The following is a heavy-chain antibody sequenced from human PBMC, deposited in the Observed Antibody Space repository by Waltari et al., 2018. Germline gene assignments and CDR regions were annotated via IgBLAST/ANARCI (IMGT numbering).Heavy chain of an antibody. J-gene: IGHJ4*02. CDR2: ISSSSSTI. V-gene: IGHV3-48*04. D-gene: IGHD1-26*01. CDR3: AREGGRILYDY. CDR1: GFTFSSDS. Sequence: EVQLVESGGGLVQPGGSLRLSCAASGFTFSSDSMNWVRQAPGKGLEWVSYISSSSSTIYYADSVKGRFTISRDNAKNSLYLQMNSLRAEDTAVYYCAREGGRILYDYWGQGTLVTVSS.